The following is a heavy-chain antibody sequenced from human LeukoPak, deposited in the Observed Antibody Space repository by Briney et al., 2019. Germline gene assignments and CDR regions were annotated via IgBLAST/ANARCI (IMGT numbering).Heavy chain of an antibody. CDR2: IKQDGSEK. J-gene: IGHJ4*02. CDR3: ARADSSSWYLFVFDY. V-gene: IGHV3-7*01. Sequence: PGGSLTLSCAASGFTFSSYWMSWVRQAPGKGQERVANIKQDGSEKYYVDSVKGRFTISRDNAKNSLYLQMNSLRAEDTAVYYCARADSSSWYLFVFDYWGQGTLVTVSS. CDR1: GFTFSSYW. D-gene: IGHD6-13*01.